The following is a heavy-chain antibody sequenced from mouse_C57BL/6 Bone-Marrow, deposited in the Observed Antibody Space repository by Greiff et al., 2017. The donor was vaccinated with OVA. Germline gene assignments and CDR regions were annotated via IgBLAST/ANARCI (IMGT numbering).Heavy chain of an antibody. D-gene: IGHD1-1*01. CDR2: IYPGGGYT. Sequence: VKLQESGAELVRPGTSVKMSCKASGYTFTNYWIGWAKQRPGHGLEWIGDIYPGGGYTNYNEKFKGKATLTADKSSSTAYMQFSSLTSEDSAIYYCARDYGTGFDYWGQGTTLTVSS. CDR3: ARDYGTGFDY. V-gene: IGHV1-63*01. CDR1: GYTFTNYW. J-gene: IGHJ2*01.